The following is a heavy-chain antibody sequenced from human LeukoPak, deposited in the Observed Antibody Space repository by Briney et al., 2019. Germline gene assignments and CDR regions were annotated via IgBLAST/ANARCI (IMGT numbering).Heavy chain of an antibody. CDR1: GGSINRYY. J-gene: IGHJ6*02. D-gene: IGHD1-14*01. V-gene: IGHV4-59*01. CDR3: AAMRYGRDYYFGMDV. Sequence: SETLSLTCSGTGGSINRYYGSWIRHPPGEGREWIGHISHSGSTDSTPSLKRRVTISLDTSKHQFSLKLTSVTAADTAVYYCAAMRYGRDYYFGMDVCGQGTTVTVSS. CDR2: ISHSGST.